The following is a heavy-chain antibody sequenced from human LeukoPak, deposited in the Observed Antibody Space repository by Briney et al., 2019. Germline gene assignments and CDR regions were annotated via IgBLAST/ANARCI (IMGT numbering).Heavy chain of an antibody. D-gene: IGHD3-3*01. V-gene: IGHV3-21*01. CDR3: ARGSLDFWSGGPNWFDP. CDR1: GFTFSSYS. J-gene: IGHJ5*02. Sequence: GGSLRLSCAASGFTFSSYSMNWVRQAPGKGLEWVSSISSSSYIYYADSVKGRFTISRDNAKNSLYLQMNSLRAEDTAVYYCARGSLDFWSGGPNWFDPWGQGTLVTVSS. CDR2: ISSSSYI.